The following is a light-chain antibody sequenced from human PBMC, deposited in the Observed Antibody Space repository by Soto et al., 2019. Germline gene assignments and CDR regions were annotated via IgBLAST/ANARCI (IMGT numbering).Light chain of an antibody. V-gene: IGKV3-15*01. Sequence: EIVMTQSPATLSVSPGERATLSCRASQSVRSNLAWYQQKPGQSPRLLIYGASTRATGIPARFSGSGSGTQFTLTISSLQSEDFAVYYCQQRSNWPPVTFGGGTKVDIK. CDR2: GAS. J-gene: IGKJ4*01. CDR1: QSVRSN. CDR3: QQRSNWPPVT.